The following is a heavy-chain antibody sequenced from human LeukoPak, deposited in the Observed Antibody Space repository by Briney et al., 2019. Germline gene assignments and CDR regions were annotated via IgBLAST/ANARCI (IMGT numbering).Heavy chain of an antibody. CDR3: AKDPTDVATLDY. V-gene: IGHV3-23*01. D-gene: IGHD1-26*01. CDR1: GFTFSGSA. CDR2: ISGNGAAT. Sequence: GGSLRLSCAASGFTFSGSAMSWVRQAPGKGLEWVSAISGNGAATFYADSVKGRFTISRDNSKNTLYLQMNSLRAEDTAVYYCAKDPTDVATLDYWGQGTLVTVSS. J-gene: IGHJ4*02.